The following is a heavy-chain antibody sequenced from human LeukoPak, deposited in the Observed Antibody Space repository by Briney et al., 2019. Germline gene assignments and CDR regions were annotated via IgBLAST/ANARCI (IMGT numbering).Heavy chain of an antibody. D-gene: IGHD3-10*01. V-gene: IGHV3-15*01. CDR3: TTLYGSGAYY. CDR2: IKSNSDGGTT. J-gene: IGHJ4*02. Sequence: GSLRLSCGVSGFTFTNAWMSWVRQAPGKGLEWVGQIKSNSDGGTTDYAAPVKGRFSISRDDSKNTLYLQMNSLKTEDTAVYYCTTLYGSGAYYWGQGTLVTVAS. CDR1: GFTFTNAW.